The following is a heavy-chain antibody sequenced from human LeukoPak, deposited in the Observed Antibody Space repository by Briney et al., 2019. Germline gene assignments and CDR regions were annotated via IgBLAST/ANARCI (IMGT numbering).Heavy chain of an antibody. V-gene: IGHV4-34*01. Sequence: PSETLSLTCAVSGGSFSGYYWSWIRQPPGKGLEWVGEINHSGSTNYNPSLKRRVTISIGTSKNEFSLKLSSVTAADTAVYYCARGQDYSNFYYYYYGMDVWGQGTTVTVSS. CDR1: GGSFSGYY. D-gene: IGHD4-11*01. CDR2: INHSGST. CDR3: ARGQDYSNFYYYYYGMDV. J-gene: IGHJ6*02.